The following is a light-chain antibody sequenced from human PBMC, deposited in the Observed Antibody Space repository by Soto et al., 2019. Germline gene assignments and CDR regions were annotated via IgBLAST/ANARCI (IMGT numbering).Light chain of an antibody. CDR1: SSNIGTNY. V-gene: IGLV1-47*02. CDR3: ATRDNSLSRWV. Sequence: QSVLTQPPSASGTPGQRVTISCSGSSSNIGTNYVYWYKQLPGTAPKLLIYCNDQRPSGVPDRLSGSKSGTSASLAISGLQSEDEADYYCATRDNSLSRWVFGGGTKVTVL. CDR2: CND. J-gene: IGLJ3*02.